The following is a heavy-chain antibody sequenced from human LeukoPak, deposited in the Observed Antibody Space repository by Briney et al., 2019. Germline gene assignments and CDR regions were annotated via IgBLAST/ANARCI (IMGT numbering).Heavy chain of an antibody. Sequence: SGPTLVNPTQTLTLTCTFSGFSLATTGVGVGWIRQPPGKALESLALIYWDDDKRYSPSLRNRLTITKDTSKNQVVLTMTNMDPVDTATYYCARTGIAAAGRYAFDIWGQGTMVTVSS. J-gene: IGHJ3*02. CDR2: IYWDDDK. CDR1: GFSLATTGVG. D-gene: IGHD6-13*01. V-gene: IGHV2-5*02. CDR3: ARTGIAAAGRYAFDI.